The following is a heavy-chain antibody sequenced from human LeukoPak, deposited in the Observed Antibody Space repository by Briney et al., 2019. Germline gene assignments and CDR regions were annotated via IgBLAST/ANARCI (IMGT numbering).Heavy chain of an antibody. V-gene: IGHV1-2*06. CDR1: GYTFTGYY. J-gene: IGHJ4*02. CDR3: ARTQFKVGATFNY. Sequence: ASVKVSCKASGYTFTGYYIHWVRQAPGQGLEWMGRINPNSGGTNYAQKFQGRVTMTRDTSISTAYMELSRLRSDDTAVYYCARTQFKVGATFNYWGQGTLVTVSS. CDR2: INPNSGGT. D-gene: IGHD1-26*01.